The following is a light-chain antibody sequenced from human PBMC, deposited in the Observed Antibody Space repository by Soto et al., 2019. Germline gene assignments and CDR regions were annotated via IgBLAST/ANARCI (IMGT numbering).Light chain of an antibody. J-gene: IGLJ2*01. CDR3: SSYSSSSTSVI. CDR2: DVS. Sequence: QSVLTQPASVSGSPGQSITISCTGTSSDIGGYDYVSWYQQHPGKAPKLVIYDVSNRPPGVSNRFSGSKSGNTASMTISGVQAEDEADYYCSSYSSSSTSVIFGGGTKLTVL. V-gene: IGLV2-14*03. CDR1: SSDIGGYDY.